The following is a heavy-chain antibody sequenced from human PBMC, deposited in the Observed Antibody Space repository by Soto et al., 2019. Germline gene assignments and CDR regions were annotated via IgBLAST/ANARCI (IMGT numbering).Heavy chain of an antibody. Sequence: QVPLVQSGPEVKKPGASVKVSCKATGYTFRSYGVTWVRQAPGQGLEWMGWISGYNGNTEYAQKLQGRVTMTTDTSTRTVYMELRSLGSADTAVYYCARDRGVVTSGSAYYFDYWGQGTLVTVSS. CDR2: ISGYNGNT. V-gene: IGHV1-18*01. J-gene: IGHJ4*02. CDR3: ARDRGVVTSGSAYYFDY. D-gene: IGHD2-2*01. CDR1: GYTFRSYG.